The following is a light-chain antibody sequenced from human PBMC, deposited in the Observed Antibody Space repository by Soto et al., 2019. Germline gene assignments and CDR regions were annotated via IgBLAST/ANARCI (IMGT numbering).Light chain of an antibody. CDR2: EGS. J-gene: IGLJ1*01. Sequence: QSALTQPASVSASPGQSITISCTGTSDDVGGYNLVSCYQQHPGKAPKLMIYEGSQRPSGVSNRFSGSKSGNTASLTISGLQAEDEADYYCCSYAGSSPYVFGTGTKLTVL. V-gene: IGLV2-23*01. CDR1: SDDVGGYNL. CDR3: CSYAGSSPYV.